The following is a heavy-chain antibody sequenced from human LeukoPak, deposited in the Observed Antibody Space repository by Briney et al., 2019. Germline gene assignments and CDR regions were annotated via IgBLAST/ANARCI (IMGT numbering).Heavy chain of an antibody. CDR2: RNAGNGNT. CDR3: AREYSSGWYYYYYGMDV. V-gene: IGHV1-3*02. CDR1: GYTFTSYA. Sequence: ASVKVSCKASGYTFTSYAMHWVRQAPGQRLEWMGWRNAGNGNTKYSQEFQGRVTITRDTSASTAYMELSSLRSEDTAVYYCAREYSSGWYYYYYGMDVWGQGTTVTVSS. J-gene: IGHJ6*02. D-gene: IGHD6-19*01.